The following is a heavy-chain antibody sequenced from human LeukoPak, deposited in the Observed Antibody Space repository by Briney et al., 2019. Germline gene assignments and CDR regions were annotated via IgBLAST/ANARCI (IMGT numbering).Heavy chain of an antibody. J-gene: IGHJ6*02. CDR3: ARVDNLRDYYGMDV. Sequence: GGSLRLSCAGSGFTFSSYAMDWVRQAPDKGLEWVAVISYDGNNKYYADSVKGRFTISRGNPKNTLYLQMNSLRPEDTAVYYCARVDNLRDYYGMDVWGQGTTVTVSS. D-gene: IGHD2-2*03. CDR2: ISYDGNNK. CDR1: GFTFSSYA. V-gene: IGHV3-30-3*01.